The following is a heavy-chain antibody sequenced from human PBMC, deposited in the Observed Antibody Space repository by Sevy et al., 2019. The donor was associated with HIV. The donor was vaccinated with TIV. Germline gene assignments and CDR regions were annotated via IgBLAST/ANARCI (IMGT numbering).Heavy chain of an antibody. CDR2: IRYDGSEK. V-gene: IGHV3-30*02. CDR1: GFSFSSYG. D-gene: IGHD6-6*01. Sequence: GGSLRLSCVASGFSFSSYGMHWIRQAPGKGLQWVAFIRYDGSEKYYTDSVKGRFSISRDNSKNTLYMQINSLRAEDTALYYCAKGDSSSSTDADALDVWGQGTLVTVSS. CDR3: AKGDSSSSTDADALDV. J-gene: IGHJ3*01.